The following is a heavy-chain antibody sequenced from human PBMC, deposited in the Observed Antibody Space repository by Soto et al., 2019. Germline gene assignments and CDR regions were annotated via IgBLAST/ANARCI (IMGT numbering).Heavy chain of an antibody. CDR1: GGTFSSYA. Sequence: QVQLVQSGAEVKKPGSSVKVSCKASGGTFSSYAISWVRQAPGQGLEWMGGIIPIFGTANYAQKFQGRVTITADESTSTAYMELSSLRSEDTAVYYCARAIVVVVAAIPYYYGMDVWGQGTTVTVPS. V-gene: IGHV1-69*01. J-gene: IGHJ6*02. CDR2: IIPIFGTA. D-gene: IGHD2-15*01. CDR3: ARAIVVVVAAIPYYYGMDV.